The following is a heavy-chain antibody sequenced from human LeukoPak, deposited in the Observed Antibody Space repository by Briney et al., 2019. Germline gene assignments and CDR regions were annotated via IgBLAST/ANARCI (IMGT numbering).Heavy chain of an antibody. V-gene: IGHV4-30-4*01. D-gene: IGHD3-10*01. CDR3: ARDRNGSGPGPRYYYYGMDV. CDR2: IYYSGST. CDR1: GGTISSGDYY. Sequence: SSETLSLTCTVSGGTISSGDYYWSWIRQPPGKGLEWIGYIYYSGSTYYNPSLKSRVTISVDTSKNQFSLKLSSVTAADTAVYYCARDRNGSGPGPRYYYYGMDVWGQGTTVTVSS. J-gene: IGHJ6*02.